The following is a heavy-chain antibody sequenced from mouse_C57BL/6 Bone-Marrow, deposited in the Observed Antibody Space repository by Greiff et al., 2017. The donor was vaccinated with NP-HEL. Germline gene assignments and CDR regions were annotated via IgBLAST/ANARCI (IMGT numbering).Heavy chain of an antibody. CDR3: ARGGWLLAY. D-gene: IGHD2-3*01. Sequence: QVQLQQSGPELVKPGASVKISCKASGYAFSSSWMNWVKQRPGKGLEWIGRIYPGDGDTNYNGKFKGKATLTADKSSSTAYIQLSSLTSEDSAVCFCARGGWLLAYWGQGTLVTVSA. J-gene: IGHJ3*01. V-gene: IGHV1-82*01. CDR2: IYPGDGDT. CDR1: GYAFSSSW.